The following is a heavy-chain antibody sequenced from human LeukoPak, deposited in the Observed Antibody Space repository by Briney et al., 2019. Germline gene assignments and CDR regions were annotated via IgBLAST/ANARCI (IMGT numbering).Heavy chain of an antibody. CDR3: AKDKGNYYFDY. D-gene: IGHD3-3*01. J-gene: IGHJ4*02. Sequence: GGSLRLSCVASGFTFSTYGMHWVRQAPGKGLEWVAFIRYDGNIKYFADSVKGRFTISRDDSKQTVYLQMNSLRADDTALYYCAKDKGNYYFDYWGQGTLVTVSS. CDR2: IRYDGNIK. CDR1: GFTFSTYG. V-gene: IGHV3-30*02.